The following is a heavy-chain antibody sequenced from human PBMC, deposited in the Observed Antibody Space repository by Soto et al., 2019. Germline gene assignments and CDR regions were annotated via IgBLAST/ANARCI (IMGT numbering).Heavy chain of an antibody. J-gene: IGHJ5*02. Sequence: QVQLQESGPGLVKPSQTLSLTCTVSGGSITSGGYYWTWIRQHPGKGLEWIGYIYYSGSTYYNPSPKSRITISVDTSKNQCCLKLSSVTVEDTAVYYCARSVYHWGQGTLVTVSS. CDR3: ARSVYH. CDR1: GGSITSGGYY. CDR2: IYYSGST. V-gene: IGHV4-31*03.